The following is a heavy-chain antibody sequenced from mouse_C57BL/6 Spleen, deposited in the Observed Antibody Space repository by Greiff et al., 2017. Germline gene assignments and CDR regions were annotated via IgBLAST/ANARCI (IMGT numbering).Heavy chain of an antibody. CDR1: GFTFSSYT. CDR2: LSGGGGNT. J-gene: IGHJ2*01. Sequence: EVELVESGGGLVKPGGSLKLSCAASGFTFSSYTMSWVRQTPEKRLEWVATLSGGGGNTYYPDSVKGRFTISRDNAKNTLYLQMSSLRSEDTALYYCARRDYYGGYFDYWGQGTTLTVSS. V-gene: IGHV5-9*01. CDR3: ARRDYYGGYFDY. D-gene: IGHD1-1*01.